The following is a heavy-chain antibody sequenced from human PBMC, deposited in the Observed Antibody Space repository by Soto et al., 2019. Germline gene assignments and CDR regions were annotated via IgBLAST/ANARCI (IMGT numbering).Heavy chain of an antibody. CDR3: AKSWFGESH. J-gene: IGHJ4*02. CDR1: GFTLSDHY. V-gene: IGHV3-72*01. CDR2: SRDKAQGYST. D-gene: IGHD3-10*01. Sequence: GGSLRLSCAGSGFTLSDHYIDWVRQAPGKGLEWVGRSRDKAQGYSTAYAASVKGRFTTSRDESKNSVYLQMNSLKTEDTAVYYCAKSWFGESHWGQGTLVTVSS.